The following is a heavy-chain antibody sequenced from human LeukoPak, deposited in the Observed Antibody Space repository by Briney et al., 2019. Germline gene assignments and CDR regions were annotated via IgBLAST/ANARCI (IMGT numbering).Heavy chain of an antibody. D-gene: IGHD1-26*01. CDR1: GDSITRRDLY. CDR2: IYYSGST. V-gene: IGHV4-61*08. Sequence: SETLSLTCTVSGDSITRRDLYWSWIRQPPGKGLEWIGYIYYSGSTNYNPSLKSRVTISVDTSKNQFSLKLNSVTAADTAVYYCARVGAKMGSSDAFDIWGQGTMVTVSS. J-gene: IGHJ3*02. CDR3: ARVGAKMGSSDAFDI.